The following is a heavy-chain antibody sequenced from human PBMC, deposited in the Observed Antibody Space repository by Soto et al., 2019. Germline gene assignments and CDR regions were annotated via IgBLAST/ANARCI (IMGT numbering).Heavy chain of an antibody. V-gene: IGHV4-34*01. Sequence: SETLPLTCGDYGGSFSAYQWNWIRQSPGQGLEWIGEIHHSGTTKYNPSLESRINLSVETSKQQFSLKMFSVTAADTAIYYCARRWRFDPWGQGTQVTVSS. D-gene: IGHD1-1*01. J-gene: IGHJ5*02. CDR3: ARRWRFDP. CDR2: IHHSGTT. CDR1: GGSFSAYQ.